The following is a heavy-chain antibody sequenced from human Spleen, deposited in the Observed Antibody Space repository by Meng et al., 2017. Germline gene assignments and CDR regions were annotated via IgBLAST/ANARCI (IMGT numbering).Heavy chain of an antibody. CDR2: ISYHGSDK. V-gene: IGHV3-30*01. Sequence: GESLKISCAASELNSSSCGMHWVRQAPGKGLEWVTFISYHGSDKNYADSVKGRFTISRDNSKNTLFLQMNSLRAEDTAVYYCARGDYTYYYDSSGYYIWDYWGQGTLVTVSS. J-gene: IGHJ4*02. CDR1: ELNSSSCG. CDR3: ARGDYTYYYDSSGYYIWDY. D-gene: IGHD3-22*01.